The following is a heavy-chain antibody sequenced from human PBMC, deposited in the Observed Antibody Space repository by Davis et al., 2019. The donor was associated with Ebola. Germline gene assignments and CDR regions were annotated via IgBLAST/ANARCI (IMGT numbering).Heavy chain of an antibody. Sequence: GESLKISCAASGFTFSSYGMHWVRQAPGKGLEWVAVISYDGSNKYYADSVKGRFTISRDNSKNTLYLQMNSLRAEDTAVYYCARGYDSSGYSEPNYFDYWGQGTLVTVSS. CDR3: ARGYDSSGYSEPNYFDY. J-gene: IGHJ4*02. CDR1: GFTFSSYG. V-gene: IGHV3-30*03. CDR2: ISYDGSNK. D-gene: IGHD3-22*01.